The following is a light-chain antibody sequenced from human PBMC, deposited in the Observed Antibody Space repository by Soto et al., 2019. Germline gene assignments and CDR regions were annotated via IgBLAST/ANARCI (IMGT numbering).Light chain of an antibody. Sequence: EIVLTQSPGTLSLSPGERAILSCRATQTVSSTYLAWYQQKPGQAPRLLIYGASSRATGIPDRFSGSGSGTDFTLTISRLEPEDFAVYYCQQYDSSPTFGGGTNVEI. V-gene: IGKV3-20*01. CDR2: GAS. J-gene: IGKJ4*01. CDR1: QTVSSTY. CDR3: QQYDSSPT.